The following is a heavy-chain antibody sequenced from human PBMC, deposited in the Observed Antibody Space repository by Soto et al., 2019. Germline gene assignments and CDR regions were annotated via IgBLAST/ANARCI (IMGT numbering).Heavy chain of an antibody. J-gene: IGHJ6*02. CDR1: GGSISSYY. D-gene: IGHD2-2*01. Sequence: SETLSLTCTVSGGSISSYYWSWIRQPPGKGLEWIGYIYYSGSTNYNPSLKSRVTISVDTSKNQFSLKLSSVTAADTAVYYCGVAPAGRSVHFYLMAVRGQGTTVPVSS. CDR3: GVAPAGRSVHFYLMAV. CDR2: IYYSGST. V-gene: IGHV4-59*12.